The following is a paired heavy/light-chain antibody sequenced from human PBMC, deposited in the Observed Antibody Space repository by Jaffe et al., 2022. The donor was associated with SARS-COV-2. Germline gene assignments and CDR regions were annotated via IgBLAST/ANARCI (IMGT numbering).Heavy chain of an antibody. CDR1: GFTFSNFG. V-gene: IGHV3-30*18. Sequence: QVQLVESGGGVVQPGRSLRLSCAASGFTFSNFGMHWVRQAPGKGLEWVAVTSYDGSEKYFADSVKGRFTTSRDNSKSTLYLQMNSLRAEDTAVYYCAKDHANSYVPGYWGQGTLVTVSS. J-gene: IGHJ4*02. D-gene: IGHD5-18*01. CDR2: TSYDGSEK. CDR3: AKDHANSYVPGY.
Light chain of an antibody. Sequence: QSALTQPRSVSGSPGQSVTISCTGTSGDVGAYNYVSWYQQHPGRAPKLMIYDVTERPSGVPDRFSGSKSGNTASLTISGLQADDEADYYCCSYAGSYSVVFGAGTKLTVL. V-gene: IGLV2-11*01. J-gene: IGLJ2*01. CDR3: CSYAGSYSVV. CDR1: SGDVGAYNY. CDR2: DVT.